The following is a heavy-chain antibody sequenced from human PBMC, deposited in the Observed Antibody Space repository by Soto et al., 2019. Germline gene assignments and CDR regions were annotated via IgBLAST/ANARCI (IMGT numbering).Heavy chain of an antibody. J-gene: IGHJ4*02. D-gene: IGHD1-7*01. CDR1: GFTFSSYA. CDR3: ARAELELGLDY. CDR2: ISYDGSNK. V-gene: IGHV3-30-3*01. Sequence: QVQLVESGGGVVQPGRSLRLSCAASGFTFSSYAMHWVRQAPGKGLEWVAVISYDGSNKYYADSVKGRFTISRDNSKNTLYLQMNSLGAEDTAVYYCARAELELGLDYWGQGTLVTVSS.